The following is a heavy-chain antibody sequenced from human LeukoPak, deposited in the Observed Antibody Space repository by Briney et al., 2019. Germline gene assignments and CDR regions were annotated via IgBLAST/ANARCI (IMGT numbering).Heavy chain of an antibody. J-gene: IGHJ4*02. CDR3: ARGSYGQPAFDY. CDR2: ISGDKGDT. CDR1: GYTFTKYG. V-gene: IGHV1-18*04. Sequence: ASVTVACKTSGYTFTKYGITWVRQAPGQGLEWLGWISGDKGDTNYAQEVQGRVTLTTDRSTRTAYMELRTLTSDDTALYYCARGSYGQPAFDYWGQGTQVTVSS. D-gene: IGHD3-16*01.